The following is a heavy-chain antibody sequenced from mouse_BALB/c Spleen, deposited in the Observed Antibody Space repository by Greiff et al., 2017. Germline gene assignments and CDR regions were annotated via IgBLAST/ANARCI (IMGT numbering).Heavy chain of an antibody. D-gene: IGHD1-2*01. CDR2: ISSGGST. V-gene: IGHV5-6-5*01. Sequence: EVQVVESGGGLVKPGGSLKLSCAASGFTFSSYAMSWVRQTPEKRLEWVASISSGGSTYYPDSVKGRFTISRDNARNILYLQMSSLRSEDTAMYYCARGHYGYDYWGQGTTLTVSS. J-gene: IGHJ2*01. CDR3: ARGHYGYDY. CDR1: GFTFSSYA.